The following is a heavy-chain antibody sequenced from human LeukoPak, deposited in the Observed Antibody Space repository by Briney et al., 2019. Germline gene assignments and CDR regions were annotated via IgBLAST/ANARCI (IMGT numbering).Heavy chain of an antibody. J-gene: IGHJ4*02. Sequence: RGTLGPSVAASRFTKGGNYRSSPPHAPRKGLEWVSYISSSGSTIYYADSVKRRFTISRDNAKNSLCLQMNSLRAEDTAVYYCARDVLSLLPYFDYWGQGTLVTVSS. CDR1: RFTKGGNY. CDR2: ISSSGSTI. CDR3: ARDVLSLLPYFDY. D-gene: IGHD2-15*01. V-gene: IGHV3-11*01.